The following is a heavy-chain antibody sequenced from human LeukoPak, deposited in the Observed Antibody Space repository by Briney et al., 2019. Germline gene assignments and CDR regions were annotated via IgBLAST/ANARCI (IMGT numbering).Heavy chain of an antibody. CDR3: AKDLKRDTAMENYYYYGMDV. CDR2: IIPILGIA. J-gene: IGHJ6*02. Sequence: SLMVSCTASGGTLSSDAVSWVRQAPGQGLEWMGRIIPILGIANYAQKFQGRVTITADKSTSTAYMELSSLRSEDTAVYYCAKDLKRDTAMENYYYYGMDVWGQGTTVTVSS. CDR1: GGTLSSDA. V-gene: IGHV1-69*04. D-gene: IGHD5-18*01.